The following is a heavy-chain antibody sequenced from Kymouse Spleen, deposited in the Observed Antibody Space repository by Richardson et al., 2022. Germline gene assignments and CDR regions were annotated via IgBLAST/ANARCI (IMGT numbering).Heavy chain of an antibody. CDR1: GGSISSGGYY. Sequence: QVQLQESGPGLVKPSQTLSLTCTVSGGSISSGGYYWSWIRQHPGKGLEWIGYIYYSGSTYYNPSLKSRVTISVDTSKNQFSLKLSSVTAADTAVYYCARDRDYGYYYYGMDVWGQGTTVTVSS. V-gene: IGHV4-31*03. D-gene: IGHD4-17*01,IGHD4-23*01. CDR2: IYYSGST. J-gene: IGHJ6*02. CDR3: ARDRDYGYYYYGMDV.